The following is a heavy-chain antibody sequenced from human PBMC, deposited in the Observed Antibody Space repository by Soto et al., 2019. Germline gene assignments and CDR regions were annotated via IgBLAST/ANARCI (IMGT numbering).Heavy chain of an antibody. J-gene: IGHJ5*02. D-gene: IGHD6-13*01. CDR2: IYYSGST. CDR3: ARGGSSWYNWFDP. Sequence: PSENLFLTCTVSGGSISSYYWSWIRQPPGKGLEWIGYIYYSGSTNYNPPLKSRVTISVDTSKNQFSLKLSSVTAADTVVYYCARGGSSWYNWFDPWGQGTLVTVSS. V-gene: IGHV4-59*08. CDR1: GGSISSYY.